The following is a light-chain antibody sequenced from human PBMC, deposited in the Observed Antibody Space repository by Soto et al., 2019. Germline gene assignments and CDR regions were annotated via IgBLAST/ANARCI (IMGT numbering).Light chain of an antibody. Sequence: QSPATLSVSPGERATLSCRASQSVSSNLGWYQQKPGQAPRLLIYGASTRATGIPARFSGSGSGTEFTLTISSLQSEDFAVYFCQQYNNWPLTFGGGTKVDIK. CDR1: QSVSSN. V-gene: IGKV3-15*01. CDR2: GAS. CDR3: QQYNNWPLT. J-gene: IGKJ4*01.